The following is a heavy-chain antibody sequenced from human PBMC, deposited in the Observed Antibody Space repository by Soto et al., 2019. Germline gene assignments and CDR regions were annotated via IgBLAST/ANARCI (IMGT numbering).Heavy chain of an antibody. CDR1: SGPSSSHN. Sequence: QVQLQQSGPGLVKPSETLSLTCSVSSGPSSSHNCGWIRQPPGRGLEWIGYVYSTGGTSYNPSLKSRVTISADTSTNHISLTLTSVTAADTAVYYCVRQGIGNLHGLVDVWGQGTTVRVSS. D-gene: IGHD1-1*01. CDR2: VYSTGGT. CDR3: VRQGIGNLHGLVDV. V-gene: IGHV4-59*08. J-gene: IGHJ6*02.